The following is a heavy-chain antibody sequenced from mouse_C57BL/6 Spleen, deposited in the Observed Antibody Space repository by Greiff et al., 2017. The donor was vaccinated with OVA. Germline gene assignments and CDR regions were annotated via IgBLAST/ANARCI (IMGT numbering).Heavy chain of an antibody. CDR3: ARDRDREYFDY. D-gene: IGHD2-14*01. J-gene: IGHJ2*01. CDR1: GFTFSSYA. V-gene: IGHV5-4*01. CDR2: ISDGGSYT. Sequence: EVQLVESGGGLVKPGGSLKLSCAASGFTFSSYAMSWVRQTPEKRLEWVATISDGGSYTYYPDNVKGRFTISRDNAKNNLYLQMSHLKSEDTAMYYCARDRDREYFDYWGQGTTLTVSS.